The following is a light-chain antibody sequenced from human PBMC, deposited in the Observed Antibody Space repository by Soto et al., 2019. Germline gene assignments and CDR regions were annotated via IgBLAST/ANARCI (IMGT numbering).Light chain of an antibody. CDR2: GVS. J-gene: IGKJ4*01. CDR3: QQYGDSLVT. CDR1: QSVSSRY. Sequence: EIVLTQSPATLSSSPGERATLSCRISQSVSSRYLAWYQQRRGQAPRLLIYGVSSRATGIPDRFSGSGSGTDFTLTISRLEHEDFAVYYCQQYGDSLVTFGGGTKVELK. V-gene: IGKV3-20*01.